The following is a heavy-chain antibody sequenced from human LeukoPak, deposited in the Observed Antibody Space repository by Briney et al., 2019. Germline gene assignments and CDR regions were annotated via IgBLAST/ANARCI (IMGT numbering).Heavy chain of an antibody. J-gene: IGHJ4*02. CDR1: GGTFSSYA. CDR3: ARGRKDYDSSGHILPY. CDR2: SIPIFGTA. Sequence: ASVKVSCKASGGTFSSYAISWVRQAPGQGLEWMGGSIPIFGTANYAQKFQGRVTITADESTSTAYMELSSLRSEDTAVYYCARGRKDYDSSGHILPYWGQGTLVTVSS. V-gene: IGHV1-69*13. D-gene: IGHD3-22*01.